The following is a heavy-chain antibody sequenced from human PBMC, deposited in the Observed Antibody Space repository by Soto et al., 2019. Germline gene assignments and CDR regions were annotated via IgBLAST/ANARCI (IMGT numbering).Heavy chain of an antibody. CDR2: IWYDGINK. CDR3: ASDTGITGTTAFGY. Sequence: GGSLRLSCAASGFTFSSYGMHWVRQAPGKGLEWVAVIWYDGINKYYADSVKGRFTISRDNSKNTLYLQMNSLRAEDTAVYYCASDTGITGTTAFGYWGQGTLVTVSS. J-gene: IGHJ4*02. V-gene: IGHV3-33*01. D-gene: IGHD1-7*01. CDR1: GFTFSSYG.